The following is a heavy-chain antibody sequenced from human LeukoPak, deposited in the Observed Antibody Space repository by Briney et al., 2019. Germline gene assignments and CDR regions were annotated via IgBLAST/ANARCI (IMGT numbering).Heavy chain of an antibody. V-gene: IGHV3-30-3*01. CDR1: GFTFSSYA. D-gene: IGHD1-7*01. Sequence: GSLRLSCAASGFTFSSYAMHWVRQAPGKGLEWVAVISYDGSNKYYADSVKGRFTISRDNSKNTLYLQMNSLRAEDTAVYYCAREGNYGTATSDYWGQGTLVTVSS. CDR2: ISYDGSNK. J-gene: IGHJ4*02. CDR3: AREGNYGTATSDY.